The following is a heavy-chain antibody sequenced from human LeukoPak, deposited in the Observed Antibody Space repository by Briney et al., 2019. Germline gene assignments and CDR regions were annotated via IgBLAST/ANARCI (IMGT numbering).Heavy chain of an antibody. D-gene: IGHD5-18*01. CDR1: GGSISSYY. CDR3: ARGRRRYSYSRYFDY. Sequence: SETLSLTCTVSGGSISSYYWSWIRQPAGKGLEWIGRIYSSGSTSGSTNYNPSLKSRVTMSLDTSKNQFSLKLSSVTAADTAVYYCARGRRRYSYSRYFDYWGQGTLVTVSS. J-gene: IGHJ4*02. CDR2: IYSSGSTSGST. V-gene: IGHV4-4*07.